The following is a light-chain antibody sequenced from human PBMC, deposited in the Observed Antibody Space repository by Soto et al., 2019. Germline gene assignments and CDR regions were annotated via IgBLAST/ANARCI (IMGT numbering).Light chain of an antibody. CDR2: TTS. V-gene: IGKV1-39*01. CDR1: QRITKY. J-gene: IGKJ2*01. CDR3: QQSYSIPPV. Sequence: DIQMTQSPSSLSASVGDRVTITCRAGQRITKYLNWYQQKPGKAPKLLIYTTSNLQSGVPSRFSGSGSGTDFTLTIGGLQPEYFTTYYCQQSYSIPPVFGQGTKLEIK.